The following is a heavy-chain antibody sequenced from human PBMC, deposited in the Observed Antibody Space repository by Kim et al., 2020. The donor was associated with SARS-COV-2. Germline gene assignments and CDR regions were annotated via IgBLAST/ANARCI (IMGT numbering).Heavy chain of an antibody. J-gene: IGHJ4*02. CDR1: GGSISSYY. D-gene: IGHD3-10*01. CDR2: IYHSGTT. Sequence: SETLSLTCTVSGGSISSYYWSWIRQPPGEGLEWIGYIYHSGTTNYNPFLKSRVTISVDTSKNQFSLRLSSVTAADTAVYYCARDGYYGLGAIDYWGPGT. V-gene: IGHV4-59*01. CDR3: ARDGYYGLGAIDY.